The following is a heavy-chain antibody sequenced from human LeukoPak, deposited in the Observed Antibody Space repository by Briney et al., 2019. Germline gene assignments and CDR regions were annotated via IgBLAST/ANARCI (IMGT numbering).Heavy chain of an antibody. V-gene: IGHV3-48*04. D-gene: IGHD6-25*01. CDR1: GFTFSSYT. CDR2: ISSSGSTI. CDR3: ARERGYAPFDY. Sequence: GGSLRLSCAASGFTFSSYTMNWLRQAPWKGLEWVSYISSSGSTIYYADSVKGRFTISRDNAKDSLYLQMNSLRAEDTAVYYCARERGYAPFDYWGQGTLVTVSS. J-gene: IGHJ4*02.